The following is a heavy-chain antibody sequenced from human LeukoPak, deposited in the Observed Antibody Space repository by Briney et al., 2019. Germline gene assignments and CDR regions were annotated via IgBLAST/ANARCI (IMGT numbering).Heavy chain of an antibody. CDR3: ATAVIVAVFGDAFDI. CDR2: INPNSGGT. J-gene: IGHJ3*02. D-gene: IGHD6-13*01. CDR1: GYTSTGYF. V-gene: IGHV1-2*02. Sequence: GASVKVSCKASGYTSTGYFMHWVRQAPGQGLEWMGWINPNSGGTNYAQKFQGRVAMTRDTSISTAYMELRRLRYDDTAVYYCATAVIVAVFGDAFDIWGQGTLVTVSS.